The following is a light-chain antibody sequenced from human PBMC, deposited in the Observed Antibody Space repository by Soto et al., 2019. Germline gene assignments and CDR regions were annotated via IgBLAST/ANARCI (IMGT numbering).Light chain of an antibody. J-gene: IGKJ2*01. CDR3: QQSYSTPRT. V-gene: IGKV1-39*01. CDR2: ATS. Sequence: DIQMTQSPSSLSASVGDRVTITCRASQTINSYLHWYQQKLGKAPKLLIYATSTLQSGVPSRFSGSGSGTDFTLTISSLQPEDFATYYCQQSYSTPRTFGQGTQLQIK. CDR1: QTINSY.